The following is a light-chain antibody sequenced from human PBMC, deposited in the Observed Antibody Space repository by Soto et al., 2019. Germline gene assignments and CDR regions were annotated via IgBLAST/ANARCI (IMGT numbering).Light chain of an antibody. Sequence: QSALTQPASVSGSPGQSITISCTGTSSDVGSYNYVSWYQQHPGRAPKLMIYEVTNRPSGVSTRFSGSKSGNTASLIISGLQAEDEADYYCSSYAGSSSFRVLFGGGTKLTVL. CDR1: SSDVGSYNY. V-gene: IGLV2-14*01. CDR2: EVT. J-gene: IGLJ2*01. CDR3: SSYAGSSSFRVL.